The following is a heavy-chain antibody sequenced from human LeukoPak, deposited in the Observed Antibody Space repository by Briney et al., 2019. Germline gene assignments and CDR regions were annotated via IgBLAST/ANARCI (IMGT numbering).Heavy chain of an antibody. CDR2: INSDGSST. J-gene: IGHJ3*01. Sequence: GGSLRLSCAASGFTFSSYWMHWVRQAPGKGLVWVSRINSDGSSTSYADSVKGRFTISRDNSKNTLYLQMNSLGADDTAVYYCAKAFQRGWERDAFAFWGQGTLVTVSS. CDR1: GFTFSSYW. CDR3: AKAFQRGWERDAFAF. V-gene: IGHV3-74*01. D-gene: IGHD1-26*01.